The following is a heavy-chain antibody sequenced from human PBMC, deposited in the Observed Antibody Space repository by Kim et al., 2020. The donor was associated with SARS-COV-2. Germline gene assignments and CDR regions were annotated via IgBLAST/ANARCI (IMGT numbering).Heavy chain of an antibody. CDR3: ARVWGAVGNAAAVYYGMDV. CDR2: IYYSGST. V-gene: IGHV4-59*01. J-gene: IGHJ6*02. CDR1: SGSISSYY. D-gene: IGHD6-13*01. Sequence: SETLSLTCTVSSGSISSYYWSWIRQPPGKGLEWIGYIYYSGSTNYNPSLKSRVTISVDTSKNQFSLKLSSVTAADTAVYYCARVWGAVGNAAAVYYGMDVWGQGTTVTVSS.